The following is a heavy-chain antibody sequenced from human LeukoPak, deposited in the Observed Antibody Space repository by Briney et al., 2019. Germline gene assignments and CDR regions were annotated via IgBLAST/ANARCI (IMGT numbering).Heavy chain of an antibody. D-gene: IGHD3-10*01. Sequence: SETLSLTCTISGGSVRSYLWIGIRPPPGKGRVGIGNIYYRRSTNYNPSLNRPVTISLATSRNQFSLQLSSVPAADTAMYYCARVWFSYDSGSYAFDPWAQGPLVTVSS. J-gene: IGHJ5*02. V-gene: IGHV4-59*02. CDR3: ARVWFSYDSGSYAFDP. CDR1: GGSVRSYL. CDR2: IYYRRST.